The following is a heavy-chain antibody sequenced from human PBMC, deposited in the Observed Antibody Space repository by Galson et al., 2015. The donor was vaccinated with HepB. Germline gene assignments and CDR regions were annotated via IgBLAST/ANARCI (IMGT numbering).Heavy chain of an antibody. CDR3: SRNASTVLPDYYYYYGMDV. J-gene: IGHJ6*02. CDR1: GFTFSSFG. V-gene: IGHV3-33*01. D-gene: IGHD2-8*01. CDR2: IWFDGNTK. Sequence: SLRLSCAASGFTFSSFGMYWVRQAPGKGLEWVALIWFDGNTKYYADSVKGRFTISRDNSDNTLYLHMNSLRTEDTGVYYCSRNASTVLPDYYYYYGMDVWGQGTTVTVSS.